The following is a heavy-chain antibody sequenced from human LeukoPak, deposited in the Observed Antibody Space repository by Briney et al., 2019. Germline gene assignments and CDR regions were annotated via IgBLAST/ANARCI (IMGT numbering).Heavy chain of an antibody. CDR2: IIPIFGTA. J-gene: IGHJ4*02. D-gene: IGHD3/OR15-3a*01. CDR3: ARDPGVAGLAFDY. Sequence: SVKVSCKASGGTFSSYAISWVRQAPGQGLEWMGGIIPIFGTANYAQKFQGRATITADESTSTAYMELSSLRSEDTAVYYCARDPGVAGLAFDYWGQGTLVTVSS. V-gene: IGHV1-69*13. CDR1: GGTFSSYA.